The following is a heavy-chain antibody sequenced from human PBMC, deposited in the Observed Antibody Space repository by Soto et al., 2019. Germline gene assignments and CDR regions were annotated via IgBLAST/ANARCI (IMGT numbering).Heavy chain of an antibody. D-gene: IGHD6-6*01. CDR3: AKDIDSEDSIAALHY. Sequence: GGSLRLSCAASGFTFSSYAMSWVRQAPGKGLERVSAISGSGGSTYYADSVKGRFTISRYNSKNTLYLQMNSLRAEDTAVYYCAKDIDSEDSIAALHYWGQGTLVTVSS. CDR1: GFTFSSYA. CDR2: ISGSGGST. J-gene: IGHJ4*02. V-gene: IGHV3-23*01.